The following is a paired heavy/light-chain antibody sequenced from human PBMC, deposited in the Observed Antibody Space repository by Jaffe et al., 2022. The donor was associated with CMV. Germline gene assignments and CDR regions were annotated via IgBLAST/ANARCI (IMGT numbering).Light chain of an antibody. Sequence: EIVMTQSPATLSVSPGERATLSCRASQSVSSNLAWYQQKPGQAPRLLIYGASTRATGIPARFSGSGSGTEFTLTISSLQSEDFAVYYCQQYNNWPPIFTFGPGTKVDIK. CDR2: GAS. CDR3: QQYNNWPPIFT. V-gene: IGKV3-15*01. J-gene: IGKJ3*01. CDR1: QSVSSN.
Heavy chain of an antibody. J-gene: IGHJ6*02. CDR1: GFTFSSYG. CDR2: IWYDGSNK. CDR3: ARDQIGGDNHLYYGSGESNGMDV. V-gene: IGHV3-33*01. Sequence: QVQLVESGGGVVQPGRSLRLSCAASGFTFSSYGMHWVRQAPGKGLEWVAVIWYDGSNKYYADSVKGRFTISRDNSKNTLYLQMNSLRAEDTAVYYCARDQIGGDNHLYYGSGESNGMDVWGQGTTVTVSS. D-gene: IGHD3-10*01.